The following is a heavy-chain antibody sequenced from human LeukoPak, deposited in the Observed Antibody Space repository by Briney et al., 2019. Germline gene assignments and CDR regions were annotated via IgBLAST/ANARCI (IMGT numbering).Heavy chain of an antibody. V-gene: IGHV4-34*01. D-gene: IGHD6-6*01. CDR3: ARGSSIFDY. Sequence: PSETLSLTCAVYGGSFSGYYWSWIRQPPGKGLEWIGEINHSGSTNYNPSLKSRVTISVDTSKNQFSLKLSSVTAAGTAVYYCARGSSIFDYWGQGTLVTVSS. CDR2: INHSGST. J-gene: IGHJ4*02. CDR1: GGSFSGYY.